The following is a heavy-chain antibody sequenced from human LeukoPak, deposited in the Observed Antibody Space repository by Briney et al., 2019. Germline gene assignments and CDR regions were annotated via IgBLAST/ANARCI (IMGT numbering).Heavy chain of an antibody. CDR3: ARGRGPTMIVPFDP. CDR2: INPSGGST. J-gene: IGHJ5*02. CDR1: GYTFTSYY. Sequence: ASVKVSCKASGYTFTSYYMHWVRQAPGQGLEWMGIINPSGGSTSYAQKFQGRVTMTRDMSTRTVYMELSGLRSEATPVYYCARGRGPTMIVPFDPWGQGNLVTVSS. V-gene: IGHV1-46*01. D-gene: IGHD3-22*01.